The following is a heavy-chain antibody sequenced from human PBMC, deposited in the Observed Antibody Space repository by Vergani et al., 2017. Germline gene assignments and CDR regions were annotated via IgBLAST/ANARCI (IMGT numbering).Heavy chain of an antibody. CDR2: ISWDGGST. CDR1: GFTFNHYA. J-gene: IGHJ6*02. V-gene: IGHV3-43D*04. Sequence: VKLLDSGGDLVQPGGSLRLSCAASGFTFNHYAMNWVRQAPGKGLELVSLISWDGGSTYYADSVKGRFTISRDNSKNSLYLQMNILRAEDTALYYCAKDMGDSSGWHGGLYYYVMDVWDQGITVTVSS. D-gene: IGHD6-19*01. CDR3: AKDMGDSSGWHGGLYYYVMDV.